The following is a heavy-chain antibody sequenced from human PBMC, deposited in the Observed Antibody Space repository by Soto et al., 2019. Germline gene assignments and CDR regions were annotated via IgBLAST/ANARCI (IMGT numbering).Heavy chain of an antibody. CDR2: ISSSSSYI. CDR1: GFTFSDYY. CDR3: ARTLRGSYYYDSSGPSPYGLDV. V-gene: IGHV3-11*06. D-gene: IGHD3-22*01. Sequence: GGSLRLSCAASGFTFSDYYMSWIRQAPGKGLEWVSYISSSSSYIYYADSVKGRFTISRDNAKNSLYLQMNSLRAEDTAVYYWARTLRGSYYYDSSGPSPYGLDVWGQGTTVTVSS. J-gene: IGHJ6*02.